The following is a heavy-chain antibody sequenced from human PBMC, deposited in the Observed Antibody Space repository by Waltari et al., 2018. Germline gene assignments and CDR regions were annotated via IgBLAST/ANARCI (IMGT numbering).Heavy chain of an antibody. D-gene: IGHD5-12*01. CDR2: INPSCGST. Sequence: QVQLVQSGAEVKKPGASVKVSCKASGYTFTSYYMHWVRQAPGQGLEWMGIINPSCGSTSYAQKFQGRVTMTRDTSTSTVYMELSSLRSEDTAVYYCARSGGASGYDEGEAYFDYWGQGTLVTVSS. V-gene: IGHV1-46*01. J-gene: IGHJ4*02. CDR3: ARSGGASGYDEGEAYFDY. CDR1: GYTFTSYY.